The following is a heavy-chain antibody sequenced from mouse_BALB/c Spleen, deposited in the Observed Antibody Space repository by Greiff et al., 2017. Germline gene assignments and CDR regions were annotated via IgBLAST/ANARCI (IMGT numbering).Heavy chain of an antibody. V-gene: IGHV14-4*02. CDR2: IDPENGDT. J-gene: IGHJ4*01. CDR3: TTVVAPYAMDY. Sequence: VQLQQSGAELVRSGASVKLSCTASGFNIKDYYMHWVKQRPEQGLEWIGWIDPENGDTEYAPKFQGKATMTADTSSNTAYLQLSSLTSEDTAVYYCTTVVAPYAMDYWGQGTSVTVAS. CDR1: GFNIKDYY. D-gene: IGHD1-1*01.